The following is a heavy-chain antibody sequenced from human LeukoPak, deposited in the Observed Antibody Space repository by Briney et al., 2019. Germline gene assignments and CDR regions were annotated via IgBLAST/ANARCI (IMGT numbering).Heavy chain of an antibody. V-gene: IGHV4-38-2*02. CDR1: GYSISSGYY. J-gene: IGHJ5*02. CDR3: ASIGYDILTGPKGENWFDP. CDR2: IYHSGST. Sequence: PSETLSLTCTVSGYSISSGYYWGWIRQPPGKGLEWIGSIYHSGSTYYNPSLKSRVTISVDTSKNQFSLKLSSVTAADTAVYYCASIGYDILTGPKGENWFDPWGQGTLVTVSS. D-gene: IGHD3-9*01.